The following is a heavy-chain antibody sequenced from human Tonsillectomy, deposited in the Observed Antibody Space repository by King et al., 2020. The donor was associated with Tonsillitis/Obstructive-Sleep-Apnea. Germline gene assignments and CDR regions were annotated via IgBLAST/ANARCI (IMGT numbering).Heavy chain of an antibody. J-gene: IGHJ4*02. Sequence: VQLVESGGGVVHPGTSLRLSCAASGFTLRVYAMHWVRQAPGKGLEWVAVISYDGRNDYYADSVMGRFTVSRDNSKNMLYLQMNSLRAEDTAVYYCAKDAGTSSSSFSDYWGQGTLVTVSS. V-gene: IGHV3-30*01. CDR3: AKDAGTSSSSFSDY. CDR2: ISYDGRND. D-gene: IGHD6-6*01. CDR1: GFTLRVYA.